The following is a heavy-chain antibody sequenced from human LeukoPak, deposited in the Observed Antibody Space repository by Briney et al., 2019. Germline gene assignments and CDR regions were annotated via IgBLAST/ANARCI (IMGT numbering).Heavy chain of an antibody. CDR1: RGPFIGYY. V-gene: IGHV4-34*01. D-gene: IGHD2-21*02. CDR2: TDHSGNT. CDR3: ARYPFCGGDCSDWFDP. J-gene: IGHJ5*02. Sequence: SETLSLTCAVNRGPFIGYYWSWIRQPPGKGLEWLGETDHSGNTNYNPSLKSRLTISIDPSKNQVSLKLSSVTAADTAVYYCARYPFCGGDCSDWFDPWGQGTLVTVS.